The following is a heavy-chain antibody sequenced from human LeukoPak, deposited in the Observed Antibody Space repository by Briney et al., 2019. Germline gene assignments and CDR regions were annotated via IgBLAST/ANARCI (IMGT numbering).Heavy chain of an antibody. D-gene: IGHD2-2*01. CDR3: ARDRCSSTSCYENWFDP. CDR1: GGSVSSGSYY. CDR2: IYYSGST. Sequence: SETLSLTCTVSGGSVSSGSYYWSWIRQPPGKGLVWIGYIYYSGSTNYNPSLKSRVTISVDTSKNQFSLKLSSVTAADTAVYYCARDRCSSTSCYENWFDPWGQGTLVTVSS. J-gene: IGHJ5*02. V-gene: IGHV4-61*01.